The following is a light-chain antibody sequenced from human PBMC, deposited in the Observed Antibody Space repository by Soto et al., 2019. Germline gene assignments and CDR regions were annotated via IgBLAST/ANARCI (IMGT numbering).Light chain of an antibody. CDR1: QSVSSSY. CDR2: GAS. CDR3: QQYGSSRT. J-gene: IGKJ1*01. V-gene: IGKV3-20*01. Sequence: EIVLTQSPGTLSLSPGERATLSCRASQSVSSSYLAWYQKNPGRAPRLLIYGASSRATGIPDRFSGSGSGTDFTLTISRLEPEDFAVYYCQQYGSSRTFGQGTKVEIK.